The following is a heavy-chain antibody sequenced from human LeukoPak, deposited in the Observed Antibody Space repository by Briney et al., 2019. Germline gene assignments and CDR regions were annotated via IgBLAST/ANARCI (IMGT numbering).Heavy chain of an antibody. J-gene: IGHJ3*02. CDR2: IYPGHFDT. V-gene: IGHV5-51*03. CDR3: ARPRGAWYNAFDI. CDR1: GYRFTSYW. D-gene: IGHD6-13*01. Sequence: PGESLKISCRGSGYRFTSYWMGWVRQMPGKGVEWVGIIYPGHFDTRYSPSFDRQVTISAHKSISTPYLQWTSLKASDSAMYYCARPRGAWYNAFDIWGQGTMVTVSS.